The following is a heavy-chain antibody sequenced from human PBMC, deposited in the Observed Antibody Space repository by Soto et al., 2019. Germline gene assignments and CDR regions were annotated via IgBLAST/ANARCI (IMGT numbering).Heavy chain of an antibody. CDR1: GISLTTSGEG. CDR3: AHNIGGDYVYGVDF. V-gene: IGHV2-5*02. J-gene: IGHJ3*01. CDR2: VYGDGDK. Sequence: QIALKESGPTLVKPTQTLTLTCTFSGISLTTSGEGVGWVRQPPGKGLEWVALVYGDGDKRYLTSLKSRLTITKHTSKNQVVLTITNMDPVDTGTYFCAHNIGGDYVYGVDFWGQGTKVTVSS. D-gene: IGHD3-16*01.